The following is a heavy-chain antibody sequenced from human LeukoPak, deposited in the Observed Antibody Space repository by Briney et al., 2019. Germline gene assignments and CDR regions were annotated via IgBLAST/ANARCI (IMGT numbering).Heavy chain of an antibody. CDR1: GFTFSSYW. CDR3: ARDSCSTTSCYNGGWFDP. CDR2: ISDSGGRT. V-gene: IGHV3-23*01. J-gene: IGHJ5*02. D-gene: IGHD2-2*01. Sequence: GGSLRLSCAASGFTFSSYWMSWVRQAPGKGLEWVAGISDSGGRTNYADSVKGRFTISRDNSKNTLYLQMDSLRAEDTAVYFCARDSCSTTSCYNGGWFDPWGQGTLVTVSS.